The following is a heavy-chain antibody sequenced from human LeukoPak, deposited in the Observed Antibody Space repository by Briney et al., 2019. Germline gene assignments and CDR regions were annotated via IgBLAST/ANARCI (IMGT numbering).Heavy chain of an antibody. CDR2: IYSGGST. Sequence: PGGSLRLSCAASGFTVSSNYMSWVRQAPGKGLEWVSVIYSGGSTYYADSVKGRFTISRDNSKNTLYLQMNSLRAEDTAVYYCARDRVAGTRKIYYYYGMDVWGQGTTVTVSS. V-gene: IGHV3-66*01. CDR1: GFTVSSNY. J-gene: IGHJ6*02. CDR3: ARDRVAGTRKIYYYYGMDV. D-gene: IGHD6-19*01.